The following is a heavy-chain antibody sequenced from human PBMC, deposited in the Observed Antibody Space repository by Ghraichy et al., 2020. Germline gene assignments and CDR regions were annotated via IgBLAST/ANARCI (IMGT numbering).Heavy chain of an antibody. CDR3: ARASSVVRFYYYDGMDV. CDR2: ITSSSRTI. J-gene: IGHJ6*02. D-gene: IGHD4-23*01. Sequence: GGSLRLSCVGSGFTFSGYNMNWVHQSPGKGLEWVSYITSSSRTIFYADSVKGRFTISRDNAQNSLYLQMNSLRDEDTAIYYCARASSVVRFYYYDGMDVWGQGTTVTVSS. CDR1: GFTFSGYN. V-gene: IGHV3-48*02.